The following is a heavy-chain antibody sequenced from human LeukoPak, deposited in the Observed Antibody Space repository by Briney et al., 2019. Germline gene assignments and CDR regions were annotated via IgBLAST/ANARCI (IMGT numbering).Heavy chain of an antibody. V-gene: IGHV4-61*02. J-gene: IGHJ5*02. CDR3: ARDKGHRTPTWLDP. CDR2: IYTSGST. CDR1: GGSISSGSYY. D-gene: IGHD1-14*01. Sequence: SQTLSLTCTVSGGSISSGSYYWSWIRQPAGKGLEWIGRIYTSGSTNYNPSLKSRVTMSVDTSKNQFSLKLSSVTAADTAVYYCARDKGHRTPTWLDPWGQGTLVTVSS.